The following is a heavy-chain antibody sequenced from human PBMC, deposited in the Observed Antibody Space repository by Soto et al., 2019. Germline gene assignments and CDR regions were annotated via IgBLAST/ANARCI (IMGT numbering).Heavy chain of an antibody. V-gene: IGHV3-21*01. CDR1: GFTFSSYS. Sequence: GGSLRLSCAASGFTFSSYSMNWVRQAPGKGLEWVSSISSSSSYIYYADSVKGRFTISRDNAKNSLYLQMNSLRAEDTAVYYCASLPVAEYYYMDVWGKGTTVTVSS. J-gene: IGHJ6*03. CDR2: ISSSSSYI. CDR3: ASLPVAEYYYMDV. D-gene: IGHD6-19*01.